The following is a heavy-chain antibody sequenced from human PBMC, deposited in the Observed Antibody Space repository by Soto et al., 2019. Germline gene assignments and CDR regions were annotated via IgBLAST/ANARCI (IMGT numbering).Heavy chain of an antibody. J-gene: IGHJ6*02. V-gene: IGHV1-46*01. CDR2: INPSGGST. CDR1: GYTFTSYY. CDR3: ASSSSYYDFWSGSLYSMDV. D-gene: IGHD3-3*01. Sequence: ASVKVSCKASGYTFTSYYMHWVRQAPGQGLEWMGIINPSGGSTSYAQKFQGRVTMTRDTSTSTVYMELSSLRSEDTAVYYCASSSSYYDFWSGSLYSMDVWGQGTTVTVSS.